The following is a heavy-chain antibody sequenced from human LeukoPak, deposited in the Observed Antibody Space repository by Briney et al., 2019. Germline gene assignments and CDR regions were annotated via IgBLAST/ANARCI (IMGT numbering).Heavy chain of an antibody. CDR2: ISWDGGST. Sequence: GGSLRLSCAASGFTFDDYAMHWVRQAPGKGLEWVSLISWDGGSTYYADSVKGRFTISRDNSKNSLYLQMNSLRAEDTALYYCAKDGRRGDYHFDYWGQGTLVTVSS. D-gene: IGHD4-17*01. V-gene: IGHV3-43D*03. CDR3: AKDGRRGDYHFDY. J-gene: IGHJ4*02. CDR1: GFTFDDYA.